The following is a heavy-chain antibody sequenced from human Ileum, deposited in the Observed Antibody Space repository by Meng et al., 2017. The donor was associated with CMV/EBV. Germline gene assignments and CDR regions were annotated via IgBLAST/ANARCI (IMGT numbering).Heavy chain of an antibody. CDR1: GGTFSSYA. Sequence: SVKVSCKASGGTFSSYAISWVRQAPGQGLEWMGGITPIFGTANYAQKFQGRVTITTDESTSTAYMELSSLRSEDTAVYYCVRATTVIFSSGLDVWGQGTTVTVSS. D-gene: IGHD6-19*01. CDR3: VRATTVIFSSGLDV. V-gene: IGHV1-69*05. CDR2: ITPIFGTA. J-gene: IGHJ6*02.